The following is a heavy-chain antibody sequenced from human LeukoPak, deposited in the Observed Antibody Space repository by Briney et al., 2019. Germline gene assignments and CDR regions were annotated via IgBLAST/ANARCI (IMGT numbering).Heavy chain of an antibody. CDR1: GFTFSSYG. Sequence: PGGSLRLSCAASGFTFSSYGMHWVRQAPGKGLEWVAVMSYDGSNKYYADSVKGRFTISRDNSKNTLYLQMNSLRAEDTAVYYCAKVSRGDWGQGTLVTVSS. CDR3: AKVSRGD. CDR2: MSYDGSNK. J-gene: IGHJ4*02. V-gene: IGHV3-30*18.